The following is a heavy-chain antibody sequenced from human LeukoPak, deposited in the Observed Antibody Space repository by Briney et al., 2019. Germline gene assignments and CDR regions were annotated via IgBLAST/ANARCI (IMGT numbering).Heavy chain of an antibody. J-gene: IGHJ4*02. D-gene: IGHD3-10*01. CDR3: AKVVRGVIGFDY. CDR1: GFTFSSYA. Sequence: PGGSLRLSCAASGFTFSSYAMSWVRQAPGKGLEWVSAISGSGGSTYYADSVKGRFTIPRDNSKNTLYLQMNSLRAEDTAVYYCAKVVRGVIGFDYWGQGTLVSVFS. V-gene: IGHV3-23*01. CDR2: ISGSGGST.